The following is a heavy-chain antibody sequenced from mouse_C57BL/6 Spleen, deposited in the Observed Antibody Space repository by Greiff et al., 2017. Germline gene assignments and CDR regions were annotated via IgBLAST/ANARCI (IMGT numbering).Heavy chain of an antibody. D-gene: IGHD4-1*01. V-gene: IGHV5-17*01. J-gene: IGHJ3*01. CDR3: ARPRWDGGPFAY. CDR1: GFTFSDYG. Sequence: EVKLMESGGGLVKPGGSLKLSCAASGFTFSDYGMHWVRQAPEKGLEWVAYISSGSSTIYYADTVKGRFTISRDNAKNTLFLQMTSLRSEDTAMYYCARPRWDGGPFAYWGQGTLGTVSA. CDR2: ISSGSSTI.